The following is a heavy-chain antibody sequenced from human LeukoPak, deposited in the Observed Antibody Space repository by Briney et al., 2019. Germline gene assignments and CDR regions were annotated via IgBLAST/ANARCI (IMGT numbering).Heavy chain of an antibody. CDR3: ARDGWEVPRGDPLDF. CDR1: GYIFTTYG. D-gene: IGHD1-26*01. Sequence: GASVKVSCKTSGYIFTTYGMSWVRQAPGQTLEWMGWVSAYTGQTHCAPKFQGRLTVTTDKSTTTGYMELRSLKFDDTAVYYCARDGWEVPRGDPLDFWGQGTMVTVSS. V-gene: IGHV1-18*01. CDR2: VSAYTGQT. J-gene: IGHJ3*01.